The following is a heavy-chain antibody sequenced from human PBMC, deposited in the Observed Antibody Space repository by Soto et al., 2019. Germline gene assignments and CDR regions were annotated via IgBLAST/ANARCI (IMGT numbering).Heavy chain of an antibody. CDR3: VRDRLYCGGDCDHYFDY. Sequence: QVQLVQSGAEVKKPGASVKVSCKASGYTFTSYYMHWVRQAPGQGLEWMGIINPSGGSTSYAQKFQGRVTMTRDTSTSTVYMELSSLRSEDTAVYYCVRDRLYCGGDCDHYFDYWGQGTLVTVSS. J-gene: IGHJ4*02. D-gene: IGHD2-21*02. CDR1: GYTFTSYY. V-gene: IGHV1-46*01. CDR2: INPSGGST.